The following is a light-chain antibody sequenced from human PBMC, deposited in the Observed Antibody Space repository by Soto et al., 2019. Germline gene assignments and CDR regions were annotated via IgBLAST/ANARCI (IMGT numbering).Light chain of an antibody. CDR1: RSNIGSNT. CDR2: TNN. V-gene: IGLV1-44*01. J-gene: IGLJ2*01. Sequence: QSVLTQPPSASGTPGQGVTISCSGSRSNIGSNTVNWYQQLPGTAPKLLIYTNNQRPSGVPDRFSGSKSGTSASLAISGLQSEDEADYYCAAWDDSLNGVVFGGGTQLTV. CDR3: AAWDDSLNGVV.